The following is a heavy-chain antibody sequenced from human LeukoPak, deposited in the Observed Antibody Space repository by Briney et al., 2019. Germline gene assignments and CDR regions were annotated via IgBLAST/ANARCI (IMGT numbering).Heavy chain of an antibody. CDR3: ARGSMADY. CDR2: IYYSGST. CDR1: GGSISSYY. V-gene: IGHV4-59*08. J-gene: IGHJ4*02. Sequence: SETLSLTCTVSGGSISSYYWSWIRQPPGKGLEWIGYIYYSGSTNYNPSLKSRVTISVDTSKNQFSLKLSSMTAADTAVFYCARGSMADYWGQGTLVTVSS. D-gene: IGHD2/OR15-2a*01.